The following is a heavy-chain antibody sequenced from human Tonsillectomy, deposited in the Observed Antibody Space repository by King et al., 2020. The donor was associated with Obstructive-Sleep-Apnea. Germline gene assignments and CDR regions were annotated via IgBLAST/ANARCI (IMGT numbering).Heavy chain of an antibody. CDR1: GFTFTIAW. D-gene: IGHD6-19*01. CDR2: IKNKAEGGTT. CDR3: ISDSSGWLGALDFDY. J-gene: IGHJ4*02. Sequence: VQLVESGGGLVRTGGSLRLSCAASGFTFTIAWMSWVRQAPGKGLEWLGRIKNKAEGGTTEYAAPVKGRFTISRDDSKNTLYLQMNSLKIEDTGVSYCISDSSGWLGALDFDYWGQGTLVTVSS. V-gene: IGHV3-15*01.